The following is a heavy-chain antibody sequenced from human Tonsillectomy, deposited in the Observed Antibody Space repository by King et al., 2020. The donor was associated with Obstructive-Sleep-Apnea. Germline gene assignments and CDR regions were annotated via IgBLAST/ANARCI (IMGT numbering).Heavy chain of an antibody. CDR3: VKDFFDS. V-gene: IGHV3-30*02. J-gene: IGHJ5*01. CDR2: IQYDGSDK. Sequence: VQLVESGGAMVQPGGSLRLSCAASGFSFSSYGMHWVRQAPGKGLEGVAFIQYDGSDKYYGDSVKGRLTISRDNSKNTLYLQMNSLRAEDRAMFYCVKDFFDSCGQGTLVTVSS. CDR1: GFSFSSYG.